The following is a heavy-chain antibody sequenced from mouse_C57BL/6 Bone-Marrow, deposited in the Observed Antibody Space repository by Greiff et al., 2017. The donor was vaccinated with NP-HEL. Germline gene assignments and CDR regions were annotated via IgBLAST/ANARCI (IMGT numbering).Heavy chain of an antibody. J-gene: IGHJ2*01. CDR3: ARRIASNWDFDY. CDR2: ISDGGSYT. CDR1: GFTFSSYA. V-gene: IGHV5-4*03. D-gene: IGHD4-1*02. Sequence: EVKVVESGGGLVKPGGSLKLSCAASGFTFSSYAMSWVRQTPGKRLEWVATISDGGSYTYYPDNVKGRFTISRDNAKTNLYLQMSHLKSEDTAMYYCARRIASNWDFDYWGQGTTLTVSS.